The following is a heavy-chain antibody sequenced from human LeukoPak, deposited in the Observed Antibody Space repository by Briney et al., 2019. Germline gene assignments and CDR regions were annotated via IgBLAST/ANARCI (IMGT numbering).Heavy chain of an antibody. CDR3: ARDQRYYDFWSGYYRTDAFDI. Sequence: PGGSLRLSCAASGFTFSSYGMHWVRQAPGKELEWVAVIWYDGSNKYYADSVKGRFTISRDNSKNTLYLQMNSLRAEDTAVYYCARDQRYYDFWSGYYRTDAFDIWGQGTMVTVSS. CDR2: IWYDGSNK. D-gene: IGHD3-3*01. CDR1: GFTFSSYG. V-gene: IGHV3-33*01. J-gene: IGHJ3*02.